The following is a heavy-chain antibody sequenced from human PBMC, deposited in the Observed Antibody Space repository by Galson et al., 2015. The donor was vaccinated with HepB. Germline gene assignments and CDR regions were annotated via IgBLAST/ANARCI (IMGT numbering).Heavy chain of an antibody. J-gene: IGHJ4*02. D-gene: IGHD6-19*01. Sequence: SLRLSCAASGFTFSSYGMHWVRQAPGKGLEWVAVIWYDGSNKYYADSVKGRFTISRDNSKNTLYLQMNSLRAEDTAVYYCARGDSPAVAGTPYFDYWGQGTLVTVSS. CDR2: IWYDGSNK. CDR1: GFTFSSYG. V-gene: IGHV3-33*01. CDR3: ARGDSPAVAGTPYFDY.